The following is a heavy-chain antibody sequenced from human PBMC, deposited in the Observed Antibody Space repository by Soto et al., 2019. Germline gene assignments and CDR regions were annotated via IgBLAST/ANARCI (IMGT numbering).Heavy chain of an antibody. CDR1: GYTFTSYG. Sequence: ASVKVSCKASGYTFTSYGISWVRQAPGQGLEWMGWISAYNGNTNYPQKLQGRVTMTTDTSTSTAYMELRSLRTDDTAVYYCARAGATHYYYYVMDVWGQGTTVTV. D-gene: IGHD1-26*01. CDR2: ISAYNGNT. CDR3: ARAGATHYYYYVMDV. V-gene: IGHV1-18*04. J-gene: IGHJ6*02.